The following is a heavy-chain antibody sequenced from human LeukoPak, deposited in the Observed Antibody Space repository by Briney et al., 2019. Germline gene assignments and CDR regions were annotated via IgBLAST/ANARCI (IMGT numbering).Heavy chain of an antibody. Sequence: GGSLRLSCAASGITFSRFWMSWVRQAPGKGLQWVANINQDGSEKHYVDSVKGRFTISRDNAENSLYLQMNSLRAEDTAVYYCVRSLIAAGDCWGQGTLVTVSS. J-gene: IGHJ4*02. CDR1: GITFSRFW. V-gene: IGHV3-7*03. CDR2: INQDGSEK. D-gene: IGHD2/OR15-2a*01. CDR3: VRSLIAAGDC.